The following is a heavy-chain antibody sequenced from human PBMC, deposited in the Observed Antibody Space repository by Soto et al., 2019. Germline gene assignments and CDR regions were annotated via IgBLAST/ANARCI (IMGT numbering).Heavy chain of an antibody. CDR2: IYYSGST. CDR3: ARVRYFDWLLGGRLYFDY. Sequence: SETLSLTCTVSGGSISSGGYYWSWIRQHPGKGLEWIGYIYYSGSTYYNPSLKSRVTISVDTSKNQFSLKLSSVTAADTAVYYCARVRYFDWLLGGRLYFDYWGQGTLVTVSS. CDR1: GGSISSGGYY. D-gene: IGHD3-9*01. V-gene: IGHV4-31*03. J-gene: IGHJ4*02.